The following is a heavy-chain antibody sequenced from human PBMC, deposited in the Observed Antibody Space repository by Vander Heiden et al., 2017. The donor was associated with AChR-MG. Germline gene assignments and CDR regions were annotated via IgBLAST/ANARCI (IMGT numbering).Heavy chain of an antibody. CDR2: ISWNSGSI. CDR1: GFTFDDYA. J-gene: IGHJ6*03. V-gene: IGHV3-9*01. CDR3: AKDAGRSYYYMDV. D-gene: IGHD1-1*01. Sequence: EVQLVESGGGLVQPGRSLRLSCAASGFTFDDYAMHWVRQAPGKGLEWVSGISWNSGSIGYADSVKGRFTISRDNAKNSLYLQMNSLRAEDTALYYCAKDAGRSYYYMDVWGKGTTVTVSS.